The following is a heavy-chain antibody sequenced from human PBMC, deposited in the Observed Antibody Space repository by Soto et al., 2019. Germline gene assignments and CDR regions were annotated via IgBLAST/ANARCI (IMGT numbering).Heavy chain of an antibody. D-gene: IGHD2-15*01. J-gene: IGHJ3*02. Sequence: ASVKVSCKASGGTFSSYAISWVRQAPGQGLEWMGGINPIFGTANYAQKFQGRVTITADESTSTAYMELSSLRSEDTAVYYCARVTLGYCSGGSCYGAFDIWGQGTMVTVSS. CDR1: GGTFSSYA. CDR2: INPIFGTA. V-gene: IGHV1-69*13. CDR3: ARVTLGYCSGGSCYGAFDI.